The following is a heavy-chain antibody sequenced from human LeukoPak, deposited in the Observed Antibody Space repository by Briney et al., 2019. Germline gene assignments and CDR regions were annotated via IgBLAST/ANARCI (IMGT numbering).Heavy chain of an antibody. J-gene: IGHJ4*02. CDR1: GFTFSNYG. Sequence: PGRSLRLSCAASGFTFSNYGMHWVRQAPGKGLEWVAIISYGGSTKYYADSVKGRFTISRDNSKNTLYLQMNSLRPEDTAVYYCAKSGPQYCSDGSCYFDYWGQGTLVTVS. CDR2: ISYGGSTK. V-gene: IGHV3-30*18. D-gene: IGHD2-15*01. CDR3: AKSGPQYCSDGSCYFDY.